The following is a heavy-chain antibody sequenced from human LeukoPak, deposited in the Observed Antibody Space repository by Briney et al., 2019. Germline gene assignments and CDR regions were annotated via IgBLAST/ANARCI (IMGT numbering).Heavy chain of an antibody. CDR2: IYYSGST. V-gene: IGHV4-30-4*08. J-gene: IGHJ4*02. D-gene: IGHD3-9*01. CDR1: GGSISSGDYY. Sequence: TLSLTCTVSGGSISSGDYYWSWIRQPPGKGLEWIGYIYYSGSTYYNPSLKSRVTISVDTSKNQFSLKRSSVTAADTAVYYCARDWFDWGHFDYWGQGTLVTVSS. CDR3: ARDWFDWGHFDY.